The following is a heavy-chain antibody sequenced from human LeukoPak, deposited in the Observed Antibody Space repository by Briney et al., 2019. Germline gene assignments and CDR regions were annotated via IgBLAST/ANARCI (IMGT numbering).Heavy chain of an antibody. CDR2: INPNSGGT. J-gene: IGHJ4*02. CDR3: ARDPYGGNSALGY. CDR1: GYTFTGYY. Sequence: GASVKVSCKASGYTFTGYYMHWVRQAPGQGLEWTGWINPNSGGTNYAQKFQGRVTMTRDTSISTAYMELSRLRSDDTAVYYCARDPYGGNSALGYWGQGTLVTVSS. V-gene: IGHV1-2*02. D-gene: IGHD4-23*01.